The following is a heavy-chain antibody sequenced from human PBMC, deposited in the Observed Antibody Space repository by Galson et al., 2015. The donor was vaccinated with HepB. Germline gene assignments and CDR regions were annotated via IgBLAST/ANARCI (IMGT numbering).Heavy chain of an antibody. CDR1: GGSVSSGSYY. J-gene: IGHJ4*02. Sequence: ETLSLTCTVSGGSVSSGSYYWSWIRQPPGKGLEWIGDIYYSGSTNYNPSLKSRVTISVDTSKNQFSLKLNSVTAADTAVYYCAGEALVRGVISTWGQGTLVTVSS. V-gene: IGHV4-61*01. D-gene: IGHD3-10*01. CDR3: AGEALVRGVIST. CDR2: IYYSGST.